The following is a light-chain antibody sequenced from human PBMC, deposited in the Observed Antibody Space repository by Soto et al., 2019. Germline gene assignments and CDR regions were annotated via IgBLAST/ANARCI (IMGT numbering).Light chain of an antibody. Sequence: EIVLTHSQATLSLSPCERASLSFSASQSVKNYLAGYQQKPGRAPRPRIYDASTRPTDIPARFSGSGSGTDFTLTICYLEPEDFAVYSCQQRSNWPPTFGQGTKVDIK. CDR2: DAS. CDR1: QSVKNY. V-gene: IGKV3-11*01. J-gene: IGKJ1*01. CDR3: QQRSNWPPT.